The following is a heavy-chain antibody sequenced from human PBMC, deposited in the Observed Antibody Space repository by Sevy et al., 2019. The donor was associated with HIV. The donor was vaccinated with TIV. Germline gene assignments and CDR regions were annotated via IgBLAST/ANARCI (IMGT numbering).Heavy chain of an antibody. V-gene: IGHV4-30-2*01. CDR1: GGSISSGGYS. D-gene: IGHD3-22*01. CDR3: ARAGDSSGYYYGYFQH. CDR2: IYHSGST. J-gene: IGHJ1*01. Sequence: TLSLTCAVSGGSISSGGYSWSWIRQPPGKGLEWIGYIYHSGSTYYNPSLKSRVTISVDRSKNQSSLKLSSVTAADTAVYYCARAGDSSGYYYGYFQHWGQGTLVTVSS.